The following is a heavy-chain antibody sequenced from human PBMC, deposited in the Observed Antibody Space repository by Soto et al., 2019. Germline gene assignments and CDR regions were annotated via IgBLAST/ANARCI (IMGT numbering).Heavy chain of an antibody. CDR2: IQHTGNT. Sequence: SETLSLTCAVSGASIRSYHWSFLRQPAGKGLEWIGRIQHTGNTNYNPSLKSRVTMSADTSKNQISLNMTSVTAADTAVYFCAKDVPSRRWFDPWGQGVRVTVSS. CDR3: AKDVPSRRWFDP. D-gene: IGHD3-16*01. CDR1: GASIRSYH. J-gene: IGHJ5*02. V-gene: IGHV4-4*07.